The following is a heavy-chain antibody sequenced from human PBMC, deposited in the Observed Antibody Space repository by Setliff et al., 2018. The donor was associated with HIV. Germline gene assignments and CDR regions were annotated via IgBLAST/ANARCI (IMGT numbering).Heavy chain of an antibody. V-gene: IGHV4-61*02. J-gene: IGHJ6*02. CDR3: ARENGRTNYYYYYGMDV. Sequence: NPSETLSLTCTVSGGSISSGTYYWSWVRQPAGKGLEWIGRIYTSGSTNYNPSLKSRVTISLDTSKNQFSLKLSSVTAADTAVYYCARENGRTNYYYYYGMDVWGQGTTVTV. CDR2: IYTSGST. CDR1: GGSISSGTYY.